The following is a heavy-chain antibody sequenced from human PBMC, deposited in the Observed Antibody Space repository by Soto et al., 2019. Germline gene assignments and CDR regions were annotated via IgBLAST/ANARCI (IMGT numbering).Heavy chain of an antibody. V-gene: IGHV3-30*18. Sequence: LVESGGGVVRPGGSLTLSCVGSGFSFHSYSLHWVRQAPGKGLEWVATVSFDSKNKYYIDSVEGRFTISRDNSKNVMSLQMSGLRHDDTAVYYCAKESVEATYSYYGMDVWGPGTAVTVSS. CDR3: AKESVEATYSYYGMDV. CDR2: VSFDSKNK. J-gene: IGHJ6*02. D-gene: IGHD4-4*01. CDR1: GFSFHSYS.